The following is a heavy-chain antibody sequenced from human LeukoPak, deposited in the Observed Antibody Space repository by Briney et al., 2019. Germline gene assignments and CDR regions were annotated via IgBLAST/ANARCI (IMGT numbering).Heavy chain of an antibody. CDR3: ARDAHYYDSSGYYEQTYYYYYYMDV. Sequence: WASVKVSCKASGYTFTGYYMHWVRQARGQGLEWMGWINPNSGGTNYAQKFQGRVTMTRDTSISTAYMELSRLRSDDTAVYYCARDAHYYDSSGYYEQTYYYYYYMDVWGKGTTVTISS. J-gene: IGHJ6*03. D-gene: IGHD3-22*01. CDR1: GYTFTGYY. CDR2: INPNSGGT. V-gene: IGHV1-2*02.